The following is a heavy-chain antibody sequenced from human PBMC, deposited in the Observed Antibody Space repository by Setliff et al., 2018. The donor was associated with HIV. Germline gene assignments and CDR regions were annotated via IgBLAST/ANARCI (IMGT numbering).Heavy chain of an antibody. J-gene: IGHJ4*02. V-gene: IGHV3-48*02. CDR3: ARVGRIYYFEP. CDR1: GFSFSSYS. D-gene: IGHD1-26*01. Sequence: PGGSLRLSCAAPGFSFSSYSMNWVRQAPGKGLEWIAYINTATVTTTVYYADSVKGRFTVSRDNAKNSLFLDMNSLRDDDSAVYYCARVGRIYYFEPWGQGTVVTVSS. CDR2: INTATVTTT.